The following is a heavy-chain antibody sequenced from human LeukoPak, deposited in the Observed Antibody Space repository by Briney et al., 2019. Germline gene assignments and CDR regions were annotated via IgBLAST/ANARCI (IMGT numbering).Heavy chain of an antibody. CDR2: ISGYNGNT. Sequence: ASVKVSCKASGYTFTSYGITWVRQAPGQGLEWMGWISGYNGNTNYAQKLQGRVTMTTDTSTSTAYMELRSLRSDDTAVYYCARVPSGSYPRFDYWAREPWSPSPQ. CDR1: GYTFTSYG. CDR3: ARVPSGSYPRFDY. J-gene: IGHJ4*02. V-gene: IGHV1-18*01. D-gene: IGHD1-26*01.